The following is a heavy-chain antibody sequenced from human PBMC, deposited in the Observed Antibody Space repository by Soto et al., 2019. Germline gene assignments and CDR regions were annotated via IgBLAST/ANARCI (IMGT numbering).Heavy chain of an antibody. CDR2: IVVGSGNT. Sequence: SVKVSCTASGFTFTSSDVQWVRQARGQRLEWIGWIVVGSGNTNYAQKFQERVTITRDMSTSTAYMELSSLRSEDTAVYYCAADTYYYDSSWYAFDIWGQGTMVTVSS. D-gene: IGHD3-22*01. J-gene: IGHJ3*02. V-gene: IGHV1-58*01. CDR1: GFTFTSSD. CDR3: AADTYYYDSSWYAFDI.